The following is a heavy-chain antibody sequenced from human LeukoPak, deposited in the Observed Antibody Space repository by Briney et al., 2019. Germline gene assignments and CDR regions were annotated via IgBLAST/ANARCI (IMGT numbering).Heavy chain of an antibody. J-gene: IGHJ5*02. CDR1: GGSLSSYH. V-gene: IGHV4-59*08. D-gene: IGHD3/OR15-3a*01. Sequence: PSETLSLTCTVSGGSLSSYHWSWIRQPPGKGLEWIAYIYYTGSTNYNPSLKSRVTISVDTSKNQFSLKLSSVTAADIAVYYCARHLGLKGFDPWGQGTLVTVSS. CDR3: ARHLGLKGFDP. CDR2: IYYTGST.